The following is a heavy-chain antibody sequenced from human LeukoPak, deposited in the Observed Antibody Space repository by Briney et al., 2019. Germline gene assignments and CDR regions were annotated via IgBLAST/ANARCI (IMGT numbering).Heavy chain of an antibody. Sequence: TSETLSLTCAVYGGSFSGYYWSWIRQPPGKGLEWIGEINHSGSTNYNPSLKSRVTISVDTSKNQFSLKLSSVTAADTAVYYCARGPPITMIVVVSTQNAFDIWGQGTMVTVSS. J-gene: IGHJ3*02. CDR3: ARGPPITMIVVVSTQNAFDI. CDR1: GGSFSGYY. CDR2: INHSGST. V-gene: IGHV4-34*01. D-gene: IGHD3-22*01.